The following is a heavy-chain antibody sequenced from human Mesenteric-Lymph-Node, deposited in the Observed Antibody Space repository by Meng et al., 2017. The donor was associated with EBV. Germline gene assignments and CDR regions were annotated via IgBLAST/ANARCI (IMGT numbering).Heavy chain of an antibody. Sequence: DVKKPEAAVKDSFEASGYSFSSYGISWVRQAPGQGLEWMGWISAYNGNINYAQKYQGRVTMTTDTSTSTAYMELRSLRSDDTAVYYCATDTGRVINNLFDPWGQGTLVTVSS. CDR1: GYSFSSYG. D-gene: IGHD3-22*01. J-gene: IGHJ5*02. CDR3: ATDTGRVINNLFDP. CDR2: ISAYNGNI. V-gene: IGHV1-18*01.